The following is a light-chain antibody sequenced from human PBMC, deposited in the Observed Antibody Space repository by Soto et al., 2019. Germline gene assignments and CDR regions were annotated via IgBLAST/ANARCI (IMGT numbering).Light chain of an antibody. CDR1: SNDVGNNDY. Sequence: QSALTQPASVSGSPGQSITISCTGTSNDVGNNDYVSWYQQYPGKAPKLMIYHVNKRPSGVSYRFSGSKSGNTASLTISGLQAEDEADYYCSSYAGSGTLPFGTGTKLTVL. CDR3: SSYAGSGTLP. J-gene: IGLJ1*01. V-gene: IGLV2-14*03. CDR2: HVN.